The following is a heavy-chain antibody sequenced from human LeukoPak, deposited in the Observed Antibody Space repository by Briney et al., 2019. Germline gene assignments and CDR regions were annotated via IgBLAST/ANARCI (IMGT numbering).Heavy chain of an antibody. J-gene: IGHJ4*02. D-gene: IGHD6-19*01. CDR3: ARDGVAGGFDY. CDR1: GGSIGSYY. Sequence: SETLSLTCTVSGGSIGSYYWNWIRQAPGKGLEWIGYVHYSGSTNHNSSLKSRVTLSVDTSRNQYSLKLSSVTAADTAVYYCARDGVAGGFDYWGQGTLVTVSS. CDR2: VHYSGST. V-gene: IGHV4-59*01.